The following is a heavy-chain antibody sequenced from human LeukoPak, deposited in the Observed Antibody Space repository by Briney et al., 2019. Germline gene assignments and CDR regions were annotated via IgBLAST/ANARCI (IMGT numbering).Heavy chain of an antibody. D-gene: IGHD1-14*01. J-gene: IGHJ4*02. Sequence: GGSLRLSCATSGFSFSHYSMHWVRQAPGKGLEWVAVISYDGGNKYYADSVKGRFTISRDNSKNMLYLQMNSLSAGDTAVYYCATDGVFQGSPRIWRSFDYWGQGTLVTVSS. CDR3: ATDGVFQGSPRIWRSFDY. CDR2: ISYDGGNK. CDR1: GFSFSHYS. V-gene: IGHV3-30-3*01.